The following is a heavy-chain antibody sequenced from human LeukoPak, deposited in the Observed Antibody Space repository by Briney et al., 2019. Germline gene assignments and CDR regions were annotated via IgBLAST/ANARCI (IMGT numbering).Heavy chain of an antibody. CDR1: GFTFSSYA. V-gene: IGHV1-2*02. Sequence: GGSLRLSCAASGFTFSSYAMHWVRQAPGQGLEWMGWINPNSGGTNYAQKFQGRVTMTRDTSISTAYMELSRLRSDDTAVYYCASRGYSYGYVPYYYYYMDVWGKGTTVTVSS. CDR2: INPNSGGT. J-gene: IGHJ6*03. D-gene: IGHD5-18*01. CDR3: ASRGYSYGYVPYYYYYMDV.